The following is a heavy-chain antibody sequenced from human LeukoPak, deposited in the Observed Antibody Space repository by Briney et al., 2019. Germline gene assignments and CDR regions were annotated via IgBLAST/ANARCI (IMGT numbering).Heavy chain of an antibody. J-gene: IGHJ3*01. V-gene: IGHV6-1*01. CDR3: ARGFALDF. Sequence: SQTLSLTCAISGDSVSSNSAAWNWIRQSPSRGLEWLGRTYYRSKWYYDYAVSVKSRITISPDTSKNQFSLQLNSVTADDTAVYYCARGFALDFWGQGTMVTVSS. CDR2: TYYRSKWYY. CDR1: GDSVSSNSAA.